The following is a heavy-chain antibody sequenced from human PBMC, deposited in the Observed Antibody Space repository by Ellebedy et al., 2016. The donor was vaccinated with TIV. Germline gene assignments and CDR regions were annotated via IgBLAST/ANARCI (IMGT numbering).Heavy chain of an antibody. CDR1: RVTFRSYW. Sequence: GESLKISCAASRVTFRSYWMHWVRQAPGAGLVWVARINNDGSSTNYADSVKGRFTISRDCAESIPYLQMNSLGVEDTAMYYCAGDLDVWGQGILVTVSS. V-gene: IGHV3-74*01. J-gene: IGHJ4*02. D-gene: IGHD3-3*01. CDR3: AGDLDV. CDR2: INNDGSST.